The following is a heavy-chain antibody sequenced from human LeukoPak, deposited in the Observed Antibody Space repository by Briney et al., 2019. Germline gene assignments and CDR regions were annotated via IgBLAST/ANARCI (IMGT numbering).Heavy chain of an antibody. V-gene: IGHV1-18*01. CDR1: GYTFTSYG. CDR3: ARDLKSHHYWWFGDKGYYFDY. J-gene: IGHJ4*02. D-gene: IGHD3-10*01. Sequence: GASVKVSCKASGYTFTSYGISWVRQAPGQGLEWMGWISAYNGNTNYAQKLQGRVTMTTDTSTSTAYMELRSLRSDDTAVYYCARDLKSHHYWWFGDKGYYFDYWGQGTLVTVSS. CDR2: ISAYNGNT.